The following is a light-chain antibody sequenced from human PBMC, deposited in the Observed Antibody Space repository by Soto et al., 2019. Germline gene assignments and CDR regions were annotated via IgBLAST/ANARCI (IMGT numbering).Light chain of an antibody. CDR3: SSFTSSGTL. Sequence: QSALTQPAPVSGSPGQPITISCTGTSSDVGGYDYVSWYQQHPGKVPKLIIYEVSIRASGVSNRFSASKSANTASLTISGLQPEDEADYYCSSFTSSGTLFGGGTKLTVL. CDR1: SSDVGGYDY. J-gene: IGLJ3*02. CDR2: EVS. V-gene: IGLV2-14*01.